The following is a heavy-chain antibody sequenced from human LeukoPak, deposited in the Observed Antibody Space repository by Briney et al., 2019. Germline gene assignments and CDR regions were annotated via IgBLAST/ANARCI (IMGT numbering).Heavy chain of an antibody. CDR3: ARDQTYSGSGIYTYFDY. CDR2: IYSTGST. CDR1: GGSISSGGHY. V-gene: IGHV4-61*02. D-gene: IGHD3-10*01. Sequence: SQTLSLTCTVSGGSISSGGHYWSWIRQPAGKGLEYLGRIYSTGSTNYNPSLRSRVTISADTSKNHFSLKLSSVTAAGTAVYYCARDQTYSGSGIYTYFDYWGQGILVTVSS. J-gene: IGHJ4*02.